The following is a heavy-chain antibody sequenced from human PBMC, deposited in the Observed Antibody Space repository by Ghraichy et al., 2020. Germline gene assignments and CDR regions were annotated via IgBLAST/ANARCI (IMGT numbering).Heavy chain of an antibody. V-gene: IGHV3-33*01. CDR1: GFTFRSYG. CDR3: ARDVRFGTINNGGMDV. CDR2: IWYDGSNE. J-gene: IGHJ6*02. D-gene: IGHD3-10*01. Sequence: GGSLRLSCAASGFTFRSYGMHWVRQAPGKGLEWVADIWYDGSNENYADSVKGRFTISRDNSKNTLYLQMNTLRAEDTAVYYCARDVRFGTINNGGMDVWGQGTTVTVSS.